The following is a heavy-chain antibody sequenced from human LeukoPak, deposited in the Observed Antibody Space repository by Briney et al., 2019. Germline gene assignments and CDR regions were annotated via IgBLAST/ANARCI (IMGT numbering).Heavy chain of an antibody. V-gene: IGHV1-46*01. J-gene: IGHJ4*02. Sequence: ASVKVSCKASGYTFTSYYMHWLRQAPGQGLEWTGIINPSDGTTSYAQKFQGRATMARDTSTSTVYMDLSSLRSEDTAVYYCARVVADSSGWETLDYWGQGTLVTVSS. D-gene: IGHD6-19*01. CDR3: ARVVADSSGWETLDY. CDR2: INPSDGTT. CDR1: GYTFTSYY.